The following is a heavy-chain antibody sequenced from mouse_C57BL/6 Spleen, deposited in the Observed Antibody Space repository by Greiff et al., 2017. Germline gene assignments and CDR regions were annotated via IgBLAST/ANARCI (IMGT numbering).Heavy chain of an antibody. CDR1: GYTFTSYW. V-gene: IGHV1-52*01. D-gene: IGHD2-5*01. J-gene: IGHJ2*01. CDR2: IDPSDSET. CDR3: ARGGYSNHFDY. Sequence: QVQLQQPGAELVRPGSSVKLSCKASGYTFTSYWMHWVKQRPIQGLEWIGNIDPSDSETHYNQKFKDKATLTVDKSSSTAYMQLSSLTSEDSAVYYCARGGYSNHFDYWGQGTTLTVSS.